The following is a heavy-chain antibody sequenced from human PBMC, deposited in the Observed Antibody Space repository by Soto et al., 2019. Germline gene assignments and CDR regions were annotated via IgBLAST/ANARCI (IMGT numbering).Heavy chain of an antibody. CDR2: ISGSGGST. CDR1: GFTFSNYA. Sequence: EVQLLESGGGLVQPGGSLGLSCAASGFTFSNYAMSWVGQAPGQGLGWVSAISGSGGSTNYAACVKVRFTISRDNSKNTLYLQMNSLRAEDTAVYYCAKGLMTTVTPASGFYYWGQGTLVTVSS. D-gene: IGHD4-17*01. J-gene: IGHJ4*02. CDR3: AKGLMTTVTPASGFYY. V-gene: IGHV3-23*01.